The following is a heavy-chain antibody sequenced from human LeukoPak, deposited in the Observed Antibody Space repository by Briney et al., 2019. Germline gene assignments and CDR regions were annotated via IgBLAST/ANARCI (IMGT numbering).Heavy chain of an antibody. D-gene: IGHD3-9*01. J-gene: IGHJ4*02. Sequence: KTSETLSLTCTVSGGSISSSSYSWGWIRQPPGKGLEWIGSIYYSGSTYYNPSLKSRVTISVDTSKNQFSLKLSSVTAADTAVYYCARLPTSKYYDILTGYYNPTGYYFDYWGQGTLVTVSS. CDR2: IYYSGST. V-gene: IGHV4-39*01. CDR1: GGSISSSSYS. CDR3: ARLPTSKYYDILTGYYNPTGYYFDY.